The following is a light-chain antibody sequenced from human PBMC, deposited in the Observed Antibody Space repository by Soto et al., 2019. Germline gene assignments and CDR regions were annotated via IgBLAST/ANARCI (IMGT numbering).Light chain of an antibody. CDR1: QSIDSNY. J-gene: IGKJ1*01. V-gene: IGKV3-20*01. Sequence: IVLTQSPGTLSLSPGDGATLSCRASQSIDSNYLAWYQQKPGQAPRLLMFGTSNRATGIPDRFSGSGSGTDFPLTISRLEPEDFAVYYCQQYASSPFWTFGQGTKVEIK. CDR2: GTS. CDR3: QQYASSPFWT.